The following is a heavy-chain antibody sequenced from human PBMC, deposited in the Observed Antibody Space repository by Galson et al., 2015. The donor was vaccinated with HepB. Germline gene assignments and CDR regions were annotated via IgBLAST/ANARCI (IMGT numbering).Heavy chain of an antibody. D-gene: IGHD1-26*01. Sequence: SLRLSCAASGFPFSTYSMSWVREAPGKGLEWLSYISSSSTVIYYADSVKGRFTVSRDNAKNSLYLQMNSLRDDDTTVYYCARDREGSGGMGVWGQGTTVTVSS. CDR1: GFPFSTYS. CDR2: ISSSSTVI. J-gene: IGHJ6*02. V-gene: IGHV3-48*02. CDR3: ARDREGSGGMGV.